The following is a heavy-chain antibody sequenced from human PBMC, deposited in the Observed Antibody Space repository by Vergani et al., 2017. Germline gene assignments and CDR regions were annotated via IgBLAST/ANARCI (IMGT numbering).Heavy chain of an antibody. Sequence: QVQLQESGPGLVKPSQTLSLTCTVSGGSISSGDYYWSWIRQPPGKGLEWIGYIYYSGSTYYNPSLKSRVTISVDTSKNQFSLKLSSVTAADTALYYCARRDGFAVDAFDIWGQGTMVTVSS. CDR1: GGSISSGDYY. D-gene: IGHD3-10*01. V-gene: IGHV4-30-4*01. J-gene: IGHJ3*02. CDR2: IYYSGST. CDR3: ARRDGFAVDAFDI.